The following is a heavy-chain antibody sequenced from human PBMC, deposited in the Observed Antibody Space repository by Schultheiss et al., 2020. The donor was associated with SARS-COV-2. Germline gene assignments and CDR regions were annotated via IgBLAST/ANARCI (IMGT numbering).Heavy chain of an antibody. Sequence: SGPTLVKPTQTLTLTCTFSGFSLSTSGMRVSWIRQPPGKALEWLARIDWDDDKFYSTSLKTRLTISKDTSKNQVVLTITNMDPVDTATYYCALVRVGSYYLFDYWGQGTLVTVSS. D-gene: IGHD1-26*01. CDR1: GFSLSTSGMR. V-gene: IGHV2-70*04. J-gene: IGHJ4*02. CDR3: ALVRVGSYYLFDY. CDR2: IDWDDDK.